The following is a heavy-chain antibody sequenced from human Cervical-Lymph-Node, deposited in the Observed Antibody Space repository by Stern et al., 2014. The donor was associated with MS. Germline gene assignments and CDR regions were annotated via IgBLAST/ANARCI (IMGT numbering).Heavy chain of an antibody. D-gene: IGHD6-19*01. V-gene: IGHV3-11*01. Sequence: QVQLVQSGGGLVKPGGSLRLSCAASGFSFSDFSMNWIRQAPGTGLEWVSYTSSSGSDRLYADSVKGRFTVSRDGAKNSVYLQMNSLRAEDTAIYYCARDRIAVDGNWFDTWGQGTLVSVSS. CDR1: GFSFSDFS. CDR2: TSSSGSDR. CDR3: ARDRIAVDGNWFDT. J-gene: IGHJ5*02.